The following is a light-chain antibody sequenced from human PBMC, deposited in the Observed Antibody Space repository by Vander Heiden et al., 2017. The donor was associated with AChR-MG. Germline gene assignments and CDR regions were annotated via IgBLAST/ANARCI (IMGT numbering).Light chain of an antibody. J-gene: IGKJ3*01. Sequence: DIEVTQSPSSLSASVGDRVTVTCRASQRISTYLNWYLQKPGKAPKLLIYAASSLQSGVSSRFSGSGSGTEFTLTISMLQVEDFGTYYCHQNDNPPFNFGHGTNVDVK. CDR1: QRISTY. CDR2: AAS. V-gene: IGKV1-39*01. CDR3: HQNDNPPFN.